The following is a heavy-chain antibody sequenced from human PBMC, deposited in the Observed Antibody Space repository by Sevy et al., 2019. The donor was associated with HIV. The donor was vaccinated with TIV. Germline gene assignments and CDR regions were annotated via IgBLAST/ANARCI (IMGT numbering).Heavy chain of an antibody. CDR1: GYTFSRYD. V-gene: IGHV1-8*01. CDR2: MNPNSGDT. D-gene: IGHD3-9*01. Sequence: ASVKVSCKTSGYTFSRYDINWVRQATGQGLEWMGWMNPNSGDTGYAQKFQGRVTMTRNTSISTAYMELSSLRSEDTAVYYCARGDDWADGGGLDVWGQGTTVTVSS. CDR3: ARGDDWADGGGLDV. J-gene: IGHJ6*02.